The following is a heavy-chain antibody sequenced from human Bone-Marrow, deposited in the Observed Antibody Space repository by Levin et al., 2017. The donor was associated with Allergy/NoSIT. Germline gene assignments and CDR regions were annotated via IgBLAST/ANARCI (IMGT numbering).Heavy chain of an antibody. CDR3: ARGIIGDVRVAHKEAFDI. D-gene: IGHD2-8*02. Sequence: PTASVKVSCTVSGFTFSIYSINWVRQAPGKGLEWVSSISSSGSDMYYVDSVKGRFTISRDNAKNSLTLQMNSLRAEDTAVYYCARGIIGDVRVAHKEAFDIWGQGTMVSVSS. CDR1: GFTFSIYS. J-gene: IGHJ3*02. CDR2: ISSSGSDM. V-gene: IGHV3-21*01.